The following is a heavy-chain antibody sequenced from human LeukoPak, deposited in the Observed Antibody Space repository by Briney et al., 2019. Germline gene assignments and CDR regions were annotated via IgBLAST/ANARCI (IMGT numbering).Heavy chain of an antibody. Sequence: GGSLRLSCAASGCTFSSYWRGWGRQAPGKGLEWVANIKQDGSDKNYVDSVKGRFTISRDNAKNSLFLQMSSLRVEDTAVYYCGTSTLSWGQGTLVTVSS. CDR2: IKQDGSDK. V-gene: IGHV3-7*01. J-gene: IGHJ4*02. CDR3: GTSTLS. CDR1: GCTFSSYW. D-gene: IGHD3-16*01.